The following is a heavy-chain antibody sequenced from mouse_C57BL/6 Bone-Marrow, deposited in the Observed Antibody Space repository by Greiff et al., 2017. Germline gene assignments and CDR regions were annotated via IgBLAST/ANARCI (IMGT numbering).Heavy chain of an antibody. CDR2: IYPRSGNT. J-gene: IGHJ2*01. Sequence: VLGVESGAELARPGASVELSCKASGYTFTSYGISWVKQRTGQGLEWIGEIYPRSGNTYYTEKFKGKATLTADKSSSTAYMKLRSLTSEDSAVYVCARETCVGYWGQGTAPTVSS. V-gene: IGHV1-81*01. CDR3: ARETCVGY. CDR1: GYTFTSYG.